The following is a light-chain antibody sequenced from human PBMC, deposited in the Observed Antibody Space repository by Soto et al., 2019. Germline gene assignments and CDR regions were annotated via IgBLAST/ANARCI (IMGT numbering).Light chain of an antibody. V-gene: IGKV3-15*01. CDR3: QQYSKWPLA. CDR2: GAS. CDR1: QSVDSR. J-gene: IGKJ4*01. Sequence: EVVLTQSPATLSVSPGEGATLSCKASQSVDSRLAWYQQKPGQAPRLLIEGASSRGTDIPARFSGSGSGTEFTLTITSLQSEDFAVYYWQQYSKWPLAFGGGTRVEIK.